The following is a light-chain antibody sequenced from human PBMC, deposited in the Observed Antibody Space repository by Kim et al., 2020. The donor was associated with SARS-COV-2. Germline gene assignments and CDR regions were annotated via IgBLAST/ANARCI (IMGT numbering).Light chain of an antibody. Sequence: SAAVGDRGTITCRASENISVWLAWYQQKPGKAPKLLIYKASSLQSGVPSRFSGSGSGTEFTLTINSLQPDDFATYYCQQYNGYHPTFGQGTKLEI. V-gene: IGKV1-5*03. J-gene: IGKJ2*01. CDR2: KAS. CDR1: ENISVW. CDR3: QQYNGYHPT.